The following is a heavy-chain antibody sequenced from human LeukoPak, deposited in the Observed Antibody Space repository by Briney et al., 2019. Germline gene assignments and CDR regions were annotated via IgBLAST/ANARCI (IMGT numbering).Heavy chain of an antibody. D-gene: IGHD3-10*01. Sequence: PGGSLRLSCAASGVTFSNYWMSWVRQAPGKGLEWLANIKQDGSEKYYVDSVKGRFTISRDNAKNSLYLQMNSLRAEDTAMYYCARAGQEWFGELGFDSWGQGTLVTVSS. J-gene: IGHJ4*02. CDR1: GVTFSNYW. CDR3: ARAGQEWFGELGFDS. CDR2: IKQDGSEK. V-gene: IGHV3-7*01.